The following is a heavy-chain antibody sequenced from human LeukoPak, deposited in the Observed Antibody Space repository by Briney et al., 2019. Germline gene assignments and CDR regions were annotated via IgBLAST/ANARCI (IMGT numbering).Heavy chain of an antibody. CDR1: GGSISSYY. Sequence: PSETLSLTCTVSGGSISSYYWTWIRQPPGKGLEWIGYIYYSESTNYNPSLKSRVTISVDTSKNQFSLKLTSVTAADTAVYYCARVVGYCSGGSCYYYYGMDVWGKGTTVTVSS. CDR2: IYYSEST. D-gene: IGHD2-15*01. V-gene: IGHV4-59*01. J-gene: IGHJ6*04. CDR3: ARVVGYCSGGSCYYYYGMDV.